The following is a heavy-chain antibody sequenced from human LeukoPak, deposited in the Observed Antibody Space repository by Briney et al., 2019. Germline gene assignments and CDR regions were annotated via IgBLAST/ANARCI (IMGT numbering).Heavy chain of an antibody. D-gene: IGHD5-12*01. V-gene: IGHV3-7*01. CDR2: IKQDGSEK. CDR3: ARDYEGDYYYMDV. J-gene: IGHJ6*03. CDR1: GFTFSSYW. Sequence: GGSLRLSCAASGFTFSSYWMSWVRQAPGKGLEWRANIKQDGSEKYYVDSVKGRFTIFRDNAKNSLYLQMNSLRAEDTAVYYCARDYEGDYYYMDVWGKGTTVTVSS.